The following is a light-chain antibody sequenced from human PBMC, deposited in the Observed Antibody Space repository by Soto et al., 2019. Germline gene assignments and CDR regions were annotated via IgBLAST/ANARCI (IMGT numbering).Light chain of an antibody. CDR1: QSINTY. CDR2: DAS. Sequence: ENVLQQSPATLSLSPGAGSPLSCRASQSINTYLAWYQQKPGQAPRLLIYDASKRATGIPARFSGSGSGTNFTLTISSLEPEDFAVYYCQQRRSWQVTFGQGTRLEIK. J-gene: IGKJ5*01. CDR3: QQRRSWQVT. V-gene: IGKV3D-11*02.